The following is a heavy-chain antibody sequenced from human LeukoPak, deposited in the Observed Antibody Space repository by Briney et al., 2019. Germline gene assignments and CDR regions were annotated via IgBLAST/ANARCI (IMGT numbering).Heavy chain of an antibody. CDR3: ARDGNFDI. CDR2: INPNSGDT. V-gene: IGHV1-2*02. D-gene: IGHD1-1*01. Sequence: ASVKVSCKASGYTFTSFGINWVRQAPGQGPEWMGWINPNSGDTNYAQKFQGRVTMTRDTSISTVYMELSRLTSDDTAVYYCARDGNFDIWGQGTMVTVSS. J-gene: IGHJ3*02. CDR1: GYTFTSFG.